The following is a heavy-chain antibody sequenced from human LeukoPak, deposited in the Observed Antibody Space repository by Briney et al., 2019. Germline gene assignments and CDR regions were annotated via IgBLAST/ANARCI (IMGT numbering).Heavy chain of an antibody. CDR1: GGSISSSSYY. Sequence: SETLSLTCAVSGGSISSSSYYWSWIRQHPGKGLEWIGYIYYSGSTYYNPSLKSRVTISVDTSKNQFSLKLSSVTAADTAVYYCARGQYGSGSQGAWEPPPNYYYYYGMDVWGQGTTVTVSS. J-gene: IGHJ6*02. CDR2: IYYSGST. CDR3: ARGQYGSGSQGAWEPPPNYYYYYGMDV. V-gene: IGHV4-31*11. D-gene: IGHD3-10*01.